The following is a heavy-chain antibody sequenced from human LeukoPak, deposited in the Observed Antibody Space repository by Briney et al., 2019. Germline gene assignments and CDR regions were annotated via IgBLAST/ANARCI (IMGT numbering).Heavy chain of an antibody. CDR1: GFTFSSYG. CDR2: ISYDGSNK. J-gene: IGHJ4*02. Sequence: GGSLRLSCAASGFTFSSYGMHWVRQAPGKGLEWVAVISYDGSNKYYADSVKGRFTISRGNSKNTLYLQMNSLRAEDTAVYYCARESPMYYYGSGSYYPDYWGQGTLVTVSS. CDR3: ARESPMYYYGSGSYYPDY. V-gene: IGHV3-30*03. D-gene: IGHD3-10*01.